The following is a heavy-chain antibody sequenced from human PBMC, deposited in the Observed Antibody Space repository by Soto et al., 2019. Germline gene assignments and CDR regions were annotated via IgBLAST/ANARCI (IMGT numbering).Heavy chain of an antibody. CDR3: ATSPFFRMDV. CDR2: ISSPGSTI. V-gene: IGHV3-11*01. Sequence: QVQLVESGGGLVKPGGSLRLSCSASGFTFSDYYMSWIRQAPGKGLEWVSYISSPGSTIYYAHSVKGRFTISRDNAKNRLYLQISSMRVEDTAVYYCATSPFFRMDVWGKGTTVTVSS. CDR1: GFTFSDYY. J-gene: IGHJ6*03.